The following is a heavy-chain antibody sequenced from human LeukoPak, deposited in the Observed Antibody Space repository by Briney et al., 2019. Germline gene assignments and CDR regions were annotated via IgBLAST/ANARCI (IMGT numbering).Heavy chain of an antibody. CDR3: ARDPYYYGSGSPGAFDI. CDR2: ISSSGSTI. Sequence: GGSLRLSCAASGFTFSSYEMNWVRQAPGKGLEWVSYISSSGSTIYYADSVKGRFTISRDNAKNSLYLQMNSLRAEDTAVYYCARDPYYYGSGSPGAFDIWGQGTMVTVSS. CDR1: GFTFSSYE. D-gene: IGHD3-10*01. V-gene: IGHV3-48*03. J-gene: IGHJ3*02.